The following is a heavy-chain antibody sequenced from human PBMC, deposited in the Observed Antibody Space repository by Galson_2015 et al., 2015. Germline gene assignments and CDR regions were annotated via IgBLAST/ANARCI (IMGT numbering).Heavy chain of an antibody. D-gene: IGHD5-12*01. Sequence: SVKVSCKASGYTFSNFAMNWVRQAPGRRLEWMGWINAGGGDTKYSQNFQGRVTITRDTSANTAYMELSSLRSEDTAVYYCARTTDGYDWGTFDYWGQGTLVTVSS. CDR3: ARTTDGYDWGTFDY. V-gene: IGHV1-3*01. CDR1: GYTFSNFA. J-gene: IGHJ4*02. CDR2: INAGGGDT.